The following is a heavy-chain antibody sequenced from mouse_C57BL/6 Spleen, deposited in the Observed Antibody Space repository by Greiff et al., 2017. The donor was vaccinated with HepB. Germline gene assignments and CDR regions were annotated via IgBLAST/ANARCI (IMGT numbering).Heavy chain of an antibody. CDR1: GFTFSDYY. D-gene: IGHD1-1*01. CDR3: ARVGETVVPFDY. V-gene: IGHV5-16*01. CDR2: INYDGSST. Sequence: EVQVVESEGGLVQPGSSMKLSCTASGFTFSDYYMAWVRQVPEKGLEWVANINYDGSSTYYLDSLKSRFIISRDNAKNILYLQMSSLKSEDTATYYCARVGETVVPFDYWGQGTTLTVSS. J-gene: IGHJ2*01.